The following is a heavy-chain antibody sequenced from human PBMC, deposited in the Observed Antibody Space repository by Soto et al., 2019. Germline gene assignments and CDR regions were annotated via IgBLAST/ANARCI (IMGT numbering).Heavy chain of an antibody. CDR1: GLTFSSSG. V-gene: IGHV3-33*01. D-gene: IGHD2-2*03. Sequence: PGGSMKLSSAASGLTFSSSGMDWVRQAQGKGLEWVAVIWYDGSNKYYADSVKGRFTISRDNSKNTLYLQMNSLRAEDTAVYYCARDGYCISTSCYVFDYWGQGTLDTGFS. CDR3: ARDGYCISTSCYVFDY. J-gene: IGHJ4*02. CDR2: IWYDGSNK.